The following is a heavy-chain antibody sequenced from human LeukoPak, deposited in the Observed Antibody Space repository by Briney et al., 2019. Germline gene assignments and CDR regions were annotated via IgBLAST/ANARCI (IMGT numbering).Heavy chain of an antibody. J-gene: IGHJ6*02. V-gene: IGHV3-7*05. CDR1: GFTFSDYW. CDR2: INQDGSEK. Sequence: GGSLRLSCAASGFTFSDYWMYWVRQAPGKGLECVATINQDGSEKSYLDSVNGRFTISRDNAKNSLNLQMNSLRAEDTAVYYCARGHYDLDVWGQGTPVTVSS. CDR3: ARGHYDLDV.